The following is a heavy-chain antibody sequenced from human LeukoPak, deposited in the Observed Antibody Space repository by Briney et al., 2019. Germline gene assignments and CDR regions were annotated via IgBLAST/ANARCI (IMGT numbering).Heavy chain of an antibody. V-gene: IGHV3-7*01. CDR1: GFTFTTYY. J-gene: IGHJ4*02. CDR3: ARENWTNDF. CDR2: TNQDGGTK. D-gene: IGHD1/OR15-1a*01. Sequence: GGSLRFSCAASGFTFTTYYMTWVRQAPGKGLEGVANTNQDGGTKSYVDSVKGRFTISRDNAINSVFLQMNSLRAEDTAVYYCARENWTNDFWGQGTLVTVSS.